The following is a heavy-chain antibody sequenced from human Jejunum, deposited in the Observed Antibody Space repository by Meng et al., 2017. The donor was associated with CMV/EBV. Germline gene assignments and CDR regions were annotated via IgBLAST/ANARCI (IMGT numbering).Heavy chain of an antibody. J-gene: IGHJ4*02. V-gene: IGHV4-30-4*08. CDR3: ARGSIFVSFDS. CDR2: IHDTGST. CDR1: GGSIGSGDYY. Sequence: QVTVQEVGPALVKPSQTLSLTCSVSGGSIGSGDYYWSWIRHPPGKGLEWIGYIHDTGSTYYNPSLKSRVDISLGTSRNHFSLTLSSVTAEDTAVYFCARGSIFVSFDSWGQGTLVTVSS. D-gene: IGHD3-3*01.